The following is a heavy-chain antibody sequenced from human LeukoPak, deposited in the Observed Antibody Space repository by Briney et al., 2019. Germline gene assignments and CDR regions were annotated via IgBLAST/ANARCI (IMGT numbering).Heavy chain of an antibody. CDR2: INWSGDTT. Sequence: GGSLRLSCAASGFTFDDYAMHWVRQAPGKGLEWVSLINWSGDTTYYSDSVKGRITISRDNGKNSLYLQMNSLRSDDTALYYCVKGNSGSYYDNWFDSWGQGTLVTVSS. CDR1: GFTFDDYA. D-gene: IGHD1-26*01. J-gene: IGHJ5*01. CDR3: VKGNSGSYYDNWFDS. V-gene: IGHV3-43*01.